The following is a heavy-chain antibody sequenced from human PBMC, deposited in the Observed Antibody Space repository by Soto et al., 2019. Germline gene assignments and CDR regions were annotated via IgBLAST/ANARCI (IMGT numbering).Heavy chain of an antibody. CDR3: AKGGVSTAARGDC. D-gene: IGHD6-6*01. CDR1: GFTFSSYA. J-gene: IGHJ4*02. V-gene: IGHV3-23*01. CDR2: ISDSGGST. Sequence: GGSLRLSCAASGFTFSSYAMSWVRQAPGKGLEWVSGISDSGGSTYYADSVKGRFTISRDNSKNTLYLQMNSLRVEDTAVYYCAKGGVSTAARGDCWGQGTQVTVSS.